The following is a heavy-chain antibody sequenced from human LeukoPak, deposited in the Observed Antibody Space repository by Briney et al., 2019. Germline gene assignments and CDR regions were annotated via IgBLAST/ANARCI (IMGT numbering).Heavy chain of an antibody. Sequence: GGSLRLSCAASGFTFSSYSMNWVRQAPGKGLEWVSSISSSSSYIYYADSVKGRFTISRDNAKNSLYLQMNSLRAEDTAVYYCAKAGSRYGGYLDYWGQGTLVTVSS. J-gene: IGHJ4*02. CDR1: GFTFSSYS. CDR3: AKAGSRYGGYLDY. V-gene: IGHV3-21*01. D-gene: IGHD4-23*01. CDR2: ISSSSSYI.